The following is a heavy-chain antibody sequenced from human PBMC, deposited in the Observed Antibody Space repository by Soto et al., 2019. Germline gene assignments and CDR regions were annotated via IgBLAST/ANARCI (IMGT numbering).Heavy chain of an antibody. CDR1: GGSISSGGFY. J-gene: IGHJ4*02. D-gene: IGHD3-22*01. CDR3: ARSRQYESSGYYFDY. V-gene: IGHV4-31*03. CDR2: IYYSGST. Sequence: SETLSLTCTVSGGSISSGGFYWNWIRQHPGKGLEWIGYIYYSGSTHYNPSLKSRVTISIDTSKNQFSLKLSSVTAADTAVYYCARSRQYESSGYYFDYWGQGTLVTVSS.